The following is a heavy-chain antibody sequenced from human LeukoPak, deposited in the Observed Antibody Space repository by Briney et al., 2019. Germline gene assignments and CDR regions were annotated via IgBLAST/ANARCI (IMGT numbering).Heavy chain of an antibody. CDR3: ARGAVVITHDAFDI. D-gene: IGHD3-22*01. CDR2: IYHSGST. V-gene: IGHV4-30-2*01. J-gene: IGHJ3*02. CDR1: GGSISSGGYS. Sequence: PSETLSLTCAVSGGSISSGGYSWSWIRQPPGKGLEWIGYIYHSGSTYYNPSLKSRVTISVDRSKNQFSLKLSSVTAADTAVYYCARGAVVITHDAFDIWGQGTMVTVSS.